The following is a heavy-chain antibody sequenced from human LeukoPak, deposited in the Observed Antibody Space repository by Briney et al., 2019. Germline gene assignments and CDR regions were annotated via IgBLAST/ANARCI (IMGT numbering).Heavy chain of an antibody. D-gene: IGHD4-17*01. J-gene: IGHJ4*02. CDR3: ARADGDFGSDY. CDR2: IYHSGST. V-gene: IGHV4-30-2*01. Sequence: PSETLSLTCAVSGGSISSGGYSWSWIRQPPGKGLEWIGYIYHSGSTYYNPSLKSRVTISVDRSKNQFSLKLSSVTAADTAVYYCARADGDFGSDYWGQGTLVTVSS. CDR1: GGSISSGGYS.